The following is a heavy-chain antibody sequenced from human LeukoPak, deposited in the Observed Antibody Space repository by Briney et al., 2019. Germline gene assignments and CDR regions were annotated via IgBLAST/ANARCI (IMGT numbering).Heavy chain of an antibody. CDR1: GGSISSSSYY. D-gene: IGHD6-6*01. CDR3: ARHQLYCFDY. Sequence: PSETLSLTCTVSGGSISSSSYYWGWIRQPPGKGLEWIGSMYYTGSTYYNPSLKSRLTMSVDTSKNQFSLKLSSVTAADTAVYFCARHQLYCFDYWGQGTLVTVSS. V-gene: IGHV4-39*01. CDR2: MYYTGST. J-gene: IGHJ4*02.